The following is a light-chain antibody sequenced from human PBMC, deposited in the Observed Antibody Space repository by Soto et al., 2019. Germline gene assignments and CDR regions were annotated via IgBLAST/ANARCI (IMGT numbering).Light chain of an antibody. CDR1: QSISNW. CDR2: KAS. V-gene: IGKV1-5*03. CDR3: QQYNTYSWT. J-gene: IGKJ1*01. Sequence: DIQMTQSPSTLSESVGDRVTITCRASQSISNWLAWYQQKPGKAPKVLIYKASTLESGVPSRFSGSGSGTKFTLTISSLQPDDFATYYCQQYNTYSWTFGQGTKVEI.